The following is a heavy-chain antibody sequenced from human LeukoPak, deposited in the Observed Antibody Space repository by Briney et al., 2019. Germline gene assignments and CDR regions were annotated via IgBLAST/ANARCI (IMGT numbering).Heavy chain of an antibody. D-gene: IGHD2-2*02. V-gene: IGHV4-39*01. J-gene: IGHJ3*02. Sequence: PSETLSLTCTVSGGSISSSSYYWGWIRQPPGKGLEWIGSIYYSGSTYYNPSLKSRVTISVDKSKNQFSLKLSSVTAADTAVYYCARRDIVVVPAAIGAGAFDIWGQGTMVTVSS. CDR2: IYYSGST. CDR1: GGSISSSSYY. CDR3: ARRDIVVVPAAIGAGAFDI.